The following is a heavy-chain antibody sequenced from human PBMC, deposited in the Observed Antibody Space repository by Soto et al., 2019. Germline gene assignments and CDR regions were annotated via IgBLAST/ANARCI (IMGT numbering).Heavy chain of an antibody. CDR1: GGSISSSNW. V-gene: IGHV4-4*02. CDR2: IYHSGST. D-gene: IGHD6-13*01. CDR3: ARAHSSSWYYYYGMDV. J-gene: IGHJ6*02. Sequence: LSLTCAVSGGSISSSNWWSWVRQPPGKGLEWIGEIYHSGSTNYNPSLKSRVTISVDKSKNQFSLKLSSVTAADTAVYYCARAHSSSWYYYYGMDVWGQGTTVTVSS.